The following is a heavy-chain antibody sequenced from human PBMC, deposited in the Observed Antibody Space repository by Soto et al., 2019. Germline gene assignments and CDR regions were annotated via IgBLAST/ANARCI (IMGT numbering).Heavy chain of an antibody. D-gene: IGHD6-6*01. V-gene: IGHV5-10-1*01. CDR1: GYSFTSYW. J-gene: IGHJ6*02. CDR2: IDPSDSYT. Sequence: GESLKISCKGSGYSFTSYWISWVRQMPGKGLEWMGRIDPSDSYTNYSPSFQGHVTISADKSISTAYLQWSSLKASDTAMYYCARQKGLSSKGVAARSWYYYGMDVWGQGTTVTVYS. CDR3: ARQKGLSSKGVAARSWYYYGMDV.